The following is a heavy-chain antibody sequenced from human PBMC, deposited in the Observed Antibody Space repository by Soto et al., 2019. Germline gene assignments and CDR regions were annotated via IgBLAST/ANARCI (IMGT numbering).Heavy chain of an antibody. CDR2: ISAYNGNT. J-gene: IGHJ4*02. CDR1: GYTFTSYG. D-gene: IGHD5-18*01. CDR3: ARDLRGPAMVSSFDY. Sequence: ASVKVSCKASGYTFTSYGISWVRQAPGQGLEWMGWISAYNGNTNYAQKFQGRVTMTTDTSTSTAYMELRSLRSDDTAVYYCARDLRGPAMVSSFDYWGQGTLVTVSS. V-gene: IGHV1-18*04.